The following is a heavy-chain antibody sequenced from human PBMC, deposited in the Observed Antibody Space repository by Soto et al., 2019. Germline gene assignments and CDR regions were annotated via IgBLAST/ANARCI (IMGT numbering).Heavy chain of an antibody. CDR1: GFTFSRSD. J-gene: IGHJ2*01. D-gene: IGHD4-17*01. V-gene: IGHV3-13*01. CDR2: IGVGGDT. Sequence: EHLMESGGGLVQPGGSLRLSCAASGFTFSRSDMHWVRQAPGKRLEWVSAIGVGGDTYYSDSVEGRFTISRENAENSLYLLMNSLRDGDTAVYYCARELGDAVTRGWSLDLWGRGTLVTVSS. CDR3: ARELGDAVTRGWSLDL.